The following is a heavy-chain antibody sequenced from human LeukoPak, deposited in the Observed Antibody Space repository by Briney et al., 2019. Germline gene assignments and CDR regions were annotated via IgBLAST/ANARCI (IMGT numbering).Heavy chain of an antibody. Sequence: GGSLGLSCAASGFTFSSYEMNWVRQAPGKGLEWVSYISSSGSTIYYADSVKGRFTISRDNAKNSLYLQMNSLRAEDTAVYYCARVDYDILTGYPHPTPYGMDVWGQGTTVTVSS. J-gene: IGHJ6*02. CDR2: ISSSGSTI. V-gene: IGHV3-48*03. D-gene: IGHD3-9*01. CDR3: ARVDYDILTGYPHPTPYGMDV. CDR1: GFTFSSYE.